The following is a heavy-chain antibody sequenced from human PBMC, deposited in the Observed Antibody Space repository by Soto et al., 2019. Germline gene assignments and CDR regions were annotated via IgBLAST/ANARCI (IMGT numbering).Heavy chain of an antibody. V-gene: IGHV1-69*13. Sequence: SVKVSCKASGGTFSSYAISWVRQAPGQGLEWMGGIIPIFGTANYAQKFQGRVTITADESTSTAYMELSSLRSEDTAVYYCARVRPDIVLLPGAIPLRCWFDSRSQGSLVTVSA. CDR1: GGTFSSYA. D-gene: IGHD2-2*01. J-gene: IGHJ5*01. CDR2: IIPIFGTA. CDR3: ARVRPDIVLLPGAIPLRCWFDS.